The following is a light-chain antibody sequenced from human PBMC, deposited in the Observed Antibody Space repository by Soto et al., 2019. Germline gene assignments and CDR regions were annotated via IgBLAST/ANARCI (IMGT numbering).Light chain of an antibody. Sequence: QSALTQPRSVSGSPGQSVTISCTGTSSDVGGYHYVSWYQQHPGKAPKLMIYDVSKRPSGVPDRFSGSKSGNTASLTISGLQAEDEVDYYCCSYAGSYKGYVFGTGTKLTVL. CDR1: SSDVGGYHY. V-gene: IGLV2-11*01. CDR2: DVS. J-gene: IGLJ1*01. CDR3: CSYAGSYKGYV.